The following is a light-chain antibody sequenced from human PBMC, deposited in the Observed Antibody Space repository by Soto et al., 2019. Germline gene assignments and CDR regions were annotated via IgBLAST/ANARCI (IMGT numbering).Light chain of an antibody. CDR2: GAS. CDR1: QTVGSN. Sequence: EIVLTQSPDTLSVSPGERASLSCRASQTVGSNLAWYQQKPGQAPRLLIYGASTRASDTPARFNGSGSVTEFALTISSLQSEDFAVYYCQQYNNWPITFGQGTRLEI. J-gene: IGKJ5*01. V-gene: IGKV3D-15*01. CDR3: QQYNNWPIT.